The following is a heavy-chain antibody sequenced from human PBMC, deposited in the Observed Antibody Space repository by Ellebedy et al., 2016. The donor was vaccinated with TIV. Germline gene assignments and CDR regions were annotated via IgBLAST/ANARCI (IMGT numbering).Heavy chain of an antibody. CDR2: INSDGSST. CDR3: ARDPTAGFGDY. Sequence: GESLKISCAASGFTFSSYWMHWVRQAPGKGLVWFSRINSDGSSTSYADSVKGRFTISRDNAKNTLYLQMNSLRAEDTAVYYCARDPTAGFGDYWGQGTLVTVSS. J-gene: IGHJ4*02. V-gene: IGHV3-74*01. CDR1: GFTFSSYW. D-gene: IGHD6-13*01.